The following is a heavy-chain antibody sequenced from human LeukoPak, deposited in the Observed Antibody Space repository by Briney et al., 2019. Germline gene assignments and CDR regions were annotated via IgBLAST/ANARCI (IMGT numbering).Heavy chain of an antibody. J-gene: IGHJ4*02. D-gene: IGHD6-6*01. CDR3: ARKYSSSSSPLDY. Sequence: SETLSLTCAVYGGSFSGYYWSWIRQPPGKGLEWIGEINHSGSTIYNPSLKSRVTISVDTSKNQFSLKLSSVTAADTAVYYCARKYSSSSSPLDYWGQGTLVTVSS. CDR1: GGSFSGYY. V-gene: IGHV4-34*01. CDR2: INHSGST.